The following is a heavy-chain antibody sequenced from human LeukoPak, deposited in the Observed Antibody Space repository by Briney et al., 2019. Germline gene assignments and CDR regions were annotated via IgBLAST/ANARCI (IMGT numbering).Heavy chain of an antibody. Sequence: TGGSLRLSCAASGFTFDDYATHWVRQAPGKGLEWVSGISWNSGSIGYADSVKGRFTISRDNAKNSLYLQMNSLRAEDTALYYCAKDYSSSWNYFDYWGQGTLVTVSS. CDR3: AKDYSSSWNYFDY. CDR2: ISWNSGSI. J-gene: IGHJ4*02. CDR1: GFTFDDYA. V-gene: IGHV3-9*01. D-gene: IGHD6-13*01.